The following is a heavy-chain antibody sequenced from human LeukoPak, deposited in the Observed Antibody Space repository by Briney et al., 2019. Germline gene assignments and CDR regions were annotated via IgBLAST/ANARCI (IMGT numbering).Heavy chain of an antibody. V-gene: IGHV4-61*01. J-gene: IGHJ4*02. CDR3: ARDRILDY. CDR1: GGSISSSYY. CDR2: IYYSGST. Sequence: SGTLSLTCAVSGGSISSSYYWSWIRQPPGKGLEWIGYIYYSGSTNYNPSLKSRVTISVDTSKNQFSLKLSSVTAADTAVYYCARDRILDYWGQGTLVTVSS.